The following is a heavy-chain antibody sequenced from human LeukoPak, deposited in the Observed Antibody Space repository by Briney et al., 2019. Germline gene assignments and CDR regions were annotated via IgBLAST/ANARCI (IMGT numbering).Heavy chain of an antibody. J-gene: IGHJ5*02. CDR1: GYTFTGYY. V-gene: IGHV1-2*04. D-gene: IGHD2-2*01. CDR2: INPNSGGT. Sequence: ASVKVSCKASGYTFTGYYMHWVRQAPGQGLEWMGWINPNSGGTNYAQKFQGWVTMTRDTSIGTAYMELSRLRSDDTAVYYCARQMRYCSSTSCYGNWFDPWGQGTLVTVSS. CDR3: ARQMRYCSSTSCYGNWFDP.